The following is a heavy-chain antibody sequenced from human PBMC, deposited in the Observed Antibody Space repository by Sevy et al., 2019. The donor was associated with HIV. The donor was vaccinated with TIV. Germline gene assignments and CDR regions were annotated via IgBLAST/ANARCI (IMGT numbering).Heavy chain of an antibody. CDR1: EFTFSSYA. D-gene: IGHD3-10*01. J-gene: IGHJ4*02. CDR3: AKHQLSFDRGHFVY. V-gene: IGHV3-23*01. CDR2: ISGTGGST. Sequence: GGSLRLSCAASEFTFSSYAMSWVRQAPGKGLEWVSAISGTGGSTYYTDSVKGRFTISRDNSKNTLYLQMNSLRAEDTAVYYCAKHQLSFDRGHFVYWGQGTLVTDSS.